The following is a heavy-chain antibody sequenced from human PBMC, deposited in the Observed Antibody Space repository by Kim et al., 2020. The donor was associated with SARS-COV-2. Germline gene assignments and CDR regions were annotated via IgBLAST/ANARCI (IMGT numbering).Heavy chain of an antibody. CDR3: ARKPPADAFDI. CDR1: GFTFSSYS. CDR2: ISSSSSYI. Sequence: GGSLRLSCAASGFTFSSYSMNWVRQAPGKGLEWVSSISSSSSYIYYADSVKGRFTISRDNAKNSLYLQMNSLRAEDTAVYYCARKPPADAFDIWGQGTMVTVSS. V-gene: IGHV3-21*01. J-gene: IGHJ3*02.